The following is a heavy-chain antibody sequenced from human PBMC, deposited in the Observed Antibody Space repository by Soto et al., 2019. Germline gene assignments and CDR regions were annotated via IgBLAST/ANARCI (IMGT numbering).Heavy chain of an antibody. V-gene: IGHV3-48*02. CDR2: ISSSSSTI. J-gene: IGHJ6*02. D-gene: IGHD2-2*01. CDR1: GFTFSSYS. Sequence: EVQLVESGGGLVQPGGSLRLCCAASGFTFSSYSMNWVRQAPGKGLEWVSYISSSSSTIYYSDSVKGRFTISRDNAKNSRYLQMNSLRDDDTAVYYCASAVVPAAYYYYYGMDVWGQGTTVTVSS. CDR3: ASAVVPAAYYYYYGMDV.